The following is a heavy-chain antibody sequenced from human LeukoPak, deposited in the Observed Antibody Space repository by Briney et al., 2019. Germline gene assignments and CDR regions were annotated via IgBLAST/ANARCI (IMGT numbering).Heavy chain of an antibody. Sequence: SETLSLTCTVSGGSMSLFYWTWIRQSPGKGLEWIGDIYHIGSTNYNPSPKSRVTISVDTSKNQFSLKLSSVTAADTAVYYCARLITYGSDSDYWGQGTLVTVSS. CDR1: GGSMSLFY. CDR2: IYHIGST. D-gene: IGHD3-10*01. J-gene: IGHJ4*02. CDR3: ARLITYGSDSDY. V-gene: IGHV4-59*01.